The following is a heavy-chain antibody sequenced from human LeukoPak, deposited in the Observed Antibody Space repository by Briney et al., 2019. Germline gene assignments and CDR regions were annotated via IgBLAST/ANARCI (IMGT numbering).Heavy chain of an antibody. J-gene: IGHJ4*02. D-gene: IGHD6-19*01. V-gene: IGHV4-4*07. CDR2: IYTSGSA. CDR3: ARGPVAGYFDY. Sequence: SETLSLTCTVSGDSISVYYWTWIRQPAGKGLEWIGRIYTSGSANYNPSLKSRVTMSVDTSKNQFSLKLSSVTAADTAVYYCARGPVAGYFDYWGQGTLVTVSS. CDR1: GDSISVYY.